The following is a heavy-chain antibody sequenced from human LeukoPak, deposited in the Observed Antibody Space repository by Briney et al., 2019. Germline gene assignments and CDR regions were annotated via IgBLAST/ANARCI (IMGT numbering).Heavy chain of an antibody. D-gene: IGHD2-21*02. CDR3: VRGGGLPNCGGYCPPDT. CDR1: GGSISSSVYS. J-gene: IGHJ3*02. CDR2: FVHSVTT. Sequence: PSETLSLTCAVSGGSISSSVYSWSWIRQSPGGGLEWIGSFVHSVTTSYNPSLQSRATISGDRSKNQFSLNLNSVTAADTAVHYCVRGGGLPNCGGYCPPDTWGQGKMVTVSS. V-gene: IGHV4-30-2*06.